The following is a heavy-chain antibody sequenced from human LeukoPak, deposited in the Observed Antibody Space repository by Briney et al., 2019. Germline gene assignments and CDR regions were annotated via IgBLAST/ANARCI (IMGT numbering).Heavy chain of an antibody. J-gene: IGHJ6*03. CDR2: INPSNGDT. D-gene: IGHD1-14*01. CDR1: GYTFTSYY. V-gene: IGHV1-2*02. CDR3: ARGVAGVYFYYYMDV. Sequence: ASVKVSCKASGYTFTSYYMHWVRQAPGQGLEWMGWINPSNGDTHYAQKFQGTVTMTRDTSISTAYMELSSLRSDDTAVYYCARGVAGVYFYYYMDVWGKGTTVTVSS.